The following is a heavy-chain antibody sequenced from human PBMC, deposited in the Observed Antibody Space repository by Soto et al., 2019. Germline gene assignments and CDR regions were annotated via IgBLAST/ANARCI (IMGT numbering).Heavy chain of an antibody. CDR1: GFTFSSYA. CDR3: ARGVLLWFGELLLYDSSGYYYSNSYFDY. Sequence: GGSLRLSCAASGFTFSSYAMSWVRQAPGKGLEWVSAISGSGGSTYYADSVKGRFTISRDNSKNTLYLQMNSLRAEDTAVYYCARGVLLWFGELLLYDSSGYYYSNSYFDYWGQGTLVTVSS. V-gene: IGHV3-23*01. D-gene: IGHD3-10*01. CDR2: ISGSGGST. J-gene: IGHJ4*02.